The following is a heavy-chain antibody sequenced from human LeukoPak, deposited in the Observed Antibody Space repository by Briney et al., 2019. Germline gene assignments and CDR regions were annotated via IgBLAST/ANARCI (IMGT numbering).Heavy chain of an antibody. V-gene: IGHV4-39*01. CDR2: IYYSGST. CDR3: ARSYRQWLVREPFDY. Sequence: SETLSLTCTVSGGSLSSSSYYWGWIRQPPGKGLEWIGSIYYSGSTYYNPSLKSRVTISVDTSKNQFSLKLSSVTAADTAVYYCARSYRQWLVREPFDYWGQGTLVTVSS. CDR1: GGSLSSSSYY. J-gene: IGHJ4*02. D-gene: IGHD6-19*01.